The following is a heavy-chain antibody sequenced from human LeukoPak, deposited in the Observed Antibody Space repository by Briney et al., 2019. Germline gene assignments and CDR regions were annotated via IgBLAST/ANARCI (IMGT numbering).Heavy chain of an antibody. CDR2: MNPNSGNT. CDR3: ARDLCSGGSCYSSIPIENFDY. J-gene: IGHJ4*02. Sequence: GASVKVSCKASGYTFTSYDINWVRQATGQGLEWMGWMNPNSGNTGYAQKFQGRVTITRNTSISTAYMELSSLRSEDTAVYYCARDLCSGGSCYSSIPIENFDYWGQGTLVTVSS. CDR1: GYTFTSYD. V-gene: IGHV1-8*03. D-gene: IGHD2-15*01.